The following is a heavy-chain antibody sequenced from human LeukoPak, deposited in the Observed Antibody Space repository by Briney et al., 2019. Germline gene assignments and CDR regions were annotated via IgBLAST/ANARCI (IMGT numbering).Heavy chain of an antibody. V-gene: IGHV1-18*01. Sequence: GASVKVSCKASGYTFTSYGISWVRQAPGQGLEWMGWISAYNGNTNYAQKLQGRVTMTTDTSTSTAYMELRSLRSDDTAVYYCARIAMPITMVRGQNYYYYGMDVWGQGTTVTVSS. CDR2: ISAYNGNT. D-gene: IGHD3-10*01. J-gene: IGHJ6*02. CDR3: ARIAMPITMVRGQNYYYYGMDV. CDR1: GYTFTSYG.